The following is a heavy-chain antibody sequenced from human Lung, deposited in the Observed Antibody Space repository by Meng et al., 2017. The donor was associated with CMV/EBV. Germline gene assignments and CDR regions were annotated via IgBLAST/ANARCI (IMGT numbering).Heavy chain of an antibody. J-gene: IGHJ4*02. Sequence: GGSLRLXCAASGFTFTSYWMTWVRQAPGRGLECVANVKPDGSETYYVDSVRGRFTISRDNSKNSLFLQMNSLGAEDTAVYYCAHTGIVGATELDYWGQGTRVTVSS. D-gene: IGHD1-26*01. V-gene: IGHV3-7*01. CDR1: GFTFTSYW. CDR3: AHTGIVGATELDY. CDR2: VKPDGSET.